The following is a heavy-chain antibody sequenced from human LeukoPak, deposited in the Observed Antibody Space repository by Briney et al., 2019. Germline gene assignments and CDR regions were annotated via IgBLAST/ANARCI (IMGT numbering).Heavy chain of an antibody. CDR1: GFTFSSYW. J-gene: IGHJ4*02. D-gene: IGHD5-18*01. Sequence: PGGSLRLSCAASGFTFSSYWMSWVRHAPGKGLEWVANIKQDGSEKYYVDSVKGRFTISRDNAKNSLYLQMNSLRVDDTAVYYCARDQGATAMTQYYFDYWGQGTLVTVSS. CDR3: ARDQGATAMTQYYFDY. V-gene: IGHV3-7*01. CDR2: IKQDGSEK.